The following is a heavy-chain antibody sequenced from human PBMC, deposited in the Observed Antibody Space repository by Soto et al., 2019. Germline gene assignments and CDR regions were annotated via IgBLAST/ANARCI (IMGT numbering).Heavy chain of an antibody. CDR3: ARGRYSGSWYVRFNWFDP. J-gene: IGHJ5*02. CDR1: GGSFSGYY. V-gene: IGHV4-34*01. Sequence: PSETLSLTCAVYGGSFSGYYWSWIRQPPGRGLEWIGEINHSGSTNYNPSLKSRVTISVDTSKNQFSLKLSSVTAADTAVYYCARGRYSGSWYVRFNWFDPWGQGTLVTVSS. CDR2: INHSGST. D-gene: IGHD6-13*01.